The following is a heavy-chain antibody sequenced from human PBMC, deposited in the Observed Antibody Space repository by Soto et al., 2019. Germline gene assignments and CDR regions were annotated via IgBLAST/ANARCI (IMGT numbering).Heavy chain of an antibody. Sequence: QVQLVQSGAEVKKPGASVKVSCKASGYTFTSYGISWVRQAPGQGLEWMGWISAYNGNTNYAQKLQGRVTMTTDTSTSTAYMELRSLRSDDTTVYYCARDSPGYSYGHPLGYWGQGTLVTVSS. CDR3: ARDSPGYSYGHPLGY. CDR2: ISAYNGNT. J-gene: IGHJ4*02. V-gene: IGHV1-18*04. CDR1: GYTFTSYG. D-gene: IGHD5-18*01.